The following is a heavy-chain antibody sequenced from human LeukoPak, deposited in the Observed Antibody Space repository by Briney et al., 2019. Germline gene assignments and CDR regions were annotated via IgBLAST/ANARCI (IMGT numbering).Heavy chain of an antibody. CDR2: ISYSGST. J-gene: IGHJ2*01. D-gene: IGHD1-26*01. CDR3: ARRVYSGSYNWYFDL. Sequence: SETLSLTCTVSGGSISTSTYYWGWIRQPPGKGLEWIGSISYSGSTYNNPSLKSRVTISVDTSKNQFSLKLSSVTAPDTAVYYCARRVYSGSYNWYFDLWDRGTLVTVSS. CDR1: GGSISTSTYY. V-gene: IGHV4-39*01.